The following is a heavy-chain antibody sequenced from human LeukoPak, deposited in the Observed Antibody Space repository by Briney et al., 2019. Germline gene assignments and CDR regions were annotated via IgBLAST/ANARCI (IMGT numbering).Heavy chain of an antibody. D-gene: IGHD3-9*01. V-gene: IGHV3-NL1*01. CDR2: ISWNSGSI. J-gene: IGHJ6*02. CDR3: ARESGPSTILGYYYGMDV. CDR1: GFTFSSYG. Sequence: PGGSLRLSCAASGFTFSSYGMHWVRQAPGKGLEWVSGISWNSGSIGYADSVKGRFTISRDNSKNTLYLQMNSLRAEDTAVYYCARESGPSTILGYYYGMDVWGQGTTVTVSS.